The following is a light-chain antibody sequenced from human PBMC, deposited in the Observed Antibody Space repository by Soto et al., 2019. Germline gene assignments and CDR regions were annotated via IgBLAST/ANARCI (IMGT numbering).Light chain of an antibody. CDR1: QSLLNSANDKTQ. CDR3: QQYFSAHLT. CDR2: RAS. J-gene: IGKJ4*01. Sequence: DIVMTQAPASLAVSFGERAPINCKSSQSLLNSANDKTQLAWNQQKPGQPPKLLICRASTRDSGVPDRFSGSGSGTDFTLTINSLQAEDVATYYCQQYFSAHLTFGGGTKVEI. V-gene: IGKV4-1*01.